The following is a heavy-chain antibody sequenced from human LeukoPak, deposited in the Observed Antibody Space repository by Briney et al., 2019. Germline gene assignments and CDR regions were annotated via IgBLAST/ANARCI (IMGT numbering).Heavy chain of an antibody. D-gene: IGHD2-2*01. V-gene: IGHV4-31*11. CDR3: ARDTLGRSSTSCREDYYYYGMDV. CDR1: GGSFSGYY. J-gene: IGHJ6*02. Sequence: SETLSLTCAVYGGSFSGYYWSWIRQHPGKGLEWIGYIYYSGSTYYNPSLKSRVTISVDTSKNQFSLKLSSVTAADTAVYYCARDTLGRSSTSCREDYYYYGMDVWGQGTTVTVSS. CDR2: IYYSGST.